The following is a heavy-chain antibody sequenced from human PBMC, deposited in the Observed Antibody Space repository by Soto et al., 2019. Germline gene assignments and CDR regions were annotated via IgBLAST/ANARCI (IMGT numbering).Heavy chain of an antibody. CDR2: ISGSGGGT. D-gene: IGHD3-16*01. J-gene: IGHJ4*02. CDR3: AIDGRYVYIGGSWTY. V-gene: IGHV3-23*01. Sequence: EVQLLESGGGLVQPGGSLRLSCAASGFTFSSYAMSWVRQAPGKGLAWISSISGSGGGTDFADSVKGRFTISTDNPKNTMHLQMNSLRAGDTAENYCAIDGRYVYIGGSWTYWGQGPVVTVSS. CDR1: GFTFSSYA.